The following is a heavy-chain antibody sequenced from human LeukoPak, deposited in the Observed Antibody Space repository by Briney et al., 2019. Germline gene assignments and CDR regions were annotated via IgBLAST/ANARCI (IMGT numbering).Heavy chain of an antibody. V-gene: IGHV3-74*01. CDR1: GFTLNKYW. CDR3: ARVYISSSYFDY. CDR2: MNIDGTST. Sequence: GGSLRLSCVASGFTLNKYWMHWVRQAPGKGLVWVSRMNIDGTSTSYADSVKGRFTISRDNARNKVYLQMNSLRVKDTAVYYCARVYISSSYFDYWGQGTLVTVSS. J-gene: IGHJ4*02. D-gene: IGHD6-6*01.